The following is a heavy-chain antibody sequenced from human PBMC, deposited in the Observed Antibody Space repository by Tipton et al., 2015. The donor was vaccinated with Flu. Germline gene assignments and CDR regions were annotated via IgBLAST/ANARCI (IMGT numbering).Heavy chain of an antibody. CDR2: IYPTDSET. CDR1: GYSFTTYW. D-gene: IGHD2-21*01. Sequence: QLVQSGAEVKKPGESLRISCKTSGYSFTTYWIGWVRQTPGKGLEWMAMIYPTDSETRYSPSFEGQVIISADKSISTTYLLWSSLKASDTAMYYCVRILWKIDYYYYGIDVWGQGTTVTVSS. J-gene: IGHJ6*02. V-gene: IGHV5-51*03. CDR3: VRILWKIDYYYYGIDV.